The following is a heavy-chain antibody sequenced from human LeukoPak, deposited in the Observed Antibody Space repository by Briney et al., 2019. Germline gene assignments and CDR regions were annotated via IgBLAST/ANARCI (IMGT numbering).Heavy chain of an antibody. Sequence: GGSLRLSCAASGFTFSSYWMHWVRQAPGKGLVWVSRINSDGSSTSYADSVKGRFTISRDNAKNTLYLQMNSLRAEDTAVYYCARAGSSSWYSNRLDPWGQGTLVTVSS. D-gene: IGHD6-13*01. CDR2: INSDGSST. CDR1: GFTFSSYW. J-gene: IGHJ5*02. V-gene: IGHV3-74*01. CDR3: ARAGSSSWYSNRLDP.